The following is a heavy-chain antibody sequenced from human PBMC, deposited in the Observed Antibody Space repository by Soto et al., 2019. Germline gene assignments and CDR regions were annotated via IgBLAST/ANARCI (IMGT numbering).Heavy chain of an antibody. J-gene: IGHJ4*02. CDR3: ARRGYGGNFDY. CDR2: IYYSGST. CDR1: GGSISSYY. D-gene: IGHD4-17*01. Sequence: SETLSLTCTVSGGSISSYYWSWIRQPPGKGLEWIGYIYYSGSTNYNPSLKSRVTISVDTSKNQFSLKLSSVTAADTAVHYCARRGYGGNFDYWGQGTLVTVSS. V-gene: IGHV4-59*01.